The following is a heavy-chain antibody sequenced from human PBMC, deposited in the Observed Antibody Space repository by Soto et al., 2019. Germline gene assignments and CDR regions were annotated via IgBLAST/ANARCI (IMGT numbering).Heavy chain of an antibody. Sequence: VSLRLPWSPSGSTLSDCTRSCLRQPPGKGLEWVSGISDSGGSTYYAASMKGRFTICRENSQNTLYLQMSSLRAEDTAMYYCAKGYSSAWY. V-gene: IGHV3-23*01. CDR1: GSTLSDCT. CDR2: ISDSGGST. J-gene: IGHJ2*01. D-gene: IGHD6-25*01. CDR3: AKGYSSAWY.